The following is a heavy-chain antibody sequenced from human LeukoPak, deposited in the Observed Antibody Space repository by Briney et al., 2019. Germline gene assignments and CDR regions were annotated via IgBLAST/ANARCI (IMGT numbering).Heavy chain of an antibody. D-gene: IGHD6-6*01. J-gene: IGHJ4*02. CDR3: ARGKTRTSIAPLRSRLEYYFDY. CDR1: GGSISSSAYH. V-gene: IGHV4-39*07. CDR2: IHIGGST. Sequence: SETLSLTCTVSGGSISSSAYHWGWIRQPPGKGLEWIGSIHIGGSTNYNPSLKSRVTISVDTSKNQFSLKLSSVTAADTAVYYCARGKTRTSIAPLRSRLEYYFDYWGQGSLVTVSS.